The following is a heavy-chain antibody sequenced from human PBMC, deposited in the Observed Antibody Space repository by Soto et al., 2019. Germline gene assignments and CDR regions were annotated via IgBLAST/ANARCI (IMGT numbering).Heavy chain of an antibody. D-gene: IGHD6-6*01. J-gene: IGHJ5*02. CDR3: ARERPDGARLDP. V-gene: IGHV4-30-4*01. CDR1: GGSISSGDYY. CDR2: VYYSGST. Sequence: QVQLQESGPGLVKPSQTLSLTCTVSGGSISSGDYYWSWIRQPPGKGREWIGYVYYSGSTYYNPSLKSRVTISVDTSKNQFPLKLSSVTAADTAVYYCARERPDGARLDPWGQGTLVTVSS.